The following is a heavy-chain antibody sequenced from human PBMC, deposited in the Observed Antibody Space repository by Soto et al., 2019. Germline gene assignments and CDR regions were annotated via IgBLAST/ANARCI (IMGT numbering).Heavy chain of an antibody. V-gene: IGHV3-66*01. Sequence: PGGSLRLSCAASGFTVSSNYMSWVRQAPGKGLEWVSVIYSGGSTYYADSVKGRFTISRDNSKNTLYLQMNSLRAEDTAVYYCARERTHYDILTGYYGSPPGYYYYYGMDVWGQGTTVTVSS. J-gene: IGHJ6*02. CDR1: GFTVSSNY. D-gene: IGHD3-9*01. CDR2: IYSGGST. CDR3: ARERTHYDILTGYYGSPPGYYYYYGMDV.